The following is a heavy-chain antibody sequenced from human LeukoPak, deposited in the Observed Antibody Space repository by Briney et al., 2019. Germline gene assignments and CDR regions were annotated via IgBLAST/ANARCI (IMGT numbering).Heavy chain of an antibody. CDR2: IYYSGTT. CDR1: GGPINSSHYY. J-gene: IGHJ6*03. CDR3: ARETKLGSSWYTIQPYYYYYMDV. V-gene: IGHV4-39*02. Sequence: SETLSLTCTVSGGPINSSHYYWGWIRQPPGKGLEWIGNIYYSGTTYYNPSLKSRISISVDTSKNQFSLKLSSVTAADTAVYYCARETKLGSSWYTIQPYYYYYMDVWGKGTTVTISS. D-gene: IGHD6-13*01.